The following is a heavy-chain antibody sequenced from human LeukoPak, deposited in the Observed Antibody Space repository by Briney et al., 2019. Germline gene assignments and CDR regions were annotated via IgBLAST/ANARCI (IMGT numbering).Heavy chain of an antibody. J-gene: IGHJ4*02. Sequence: GGSLRLSCAASGFTFSSYAMSWVRQAPGKGLEWVSAISGGSTCYADSVKGRFTISRDNSKNTLYLQMNSLRAEDTAVYYCAKSPQIVVVPDHFDYWGQGTLVTVSS. D-gene: IGHD2-2*01. CDR1: GFTFSSYA. CDR2: ISGGST. CDR3: AKSPQIVVVPDHFDY. V-gene: IGHV3-23*01.